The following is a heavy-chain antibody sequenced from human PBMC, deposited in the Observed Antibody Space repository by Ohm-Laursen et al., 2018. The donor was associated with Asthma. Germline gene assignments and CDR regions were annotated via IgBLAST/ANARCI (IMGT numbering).Heavy chain of an antibody. V-gene: IGHV3-74*01. CDR1: GFTITNYR. Sequence: SLRLSCTASGFTITNYRMHWVRQAPGKGLVWVSRINGDGGIKSYAASVKGRFTISRDDAKNTVYLQMNSLRVDDTAVYYCAYEFGGSGDYWGQGTLVTVSS. CDR3: AYEFGGSGDY. D-gene: IGHD3-10*01. J-gene: IGHJ4*02. CDR2: INGDGGIK.